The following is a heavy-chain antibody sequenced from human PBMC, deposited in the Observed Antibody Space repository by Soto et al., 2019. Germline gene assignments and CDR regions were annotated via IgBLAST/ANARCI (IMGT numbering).Heavy chain of an antibody. CDR3: KSTKVTTFGDWIDP. CDR2: ISTSSTYI. D-gene: IGHD3-16*01. CDR1: GFTFSSYN. J-gene: IGHJ5*02. Sequence: KSRGSLRLSCAASGFTFSSYNMNWVRQAPGKGLEWVSSISTSSTYIYYADSAKGRFTISRDNAKNSLYLQMNSLRAEDTAVYYCKSTKVTTFGDWIDPWGQGTLVTVAS. V-gene: IGHV3-21*01.